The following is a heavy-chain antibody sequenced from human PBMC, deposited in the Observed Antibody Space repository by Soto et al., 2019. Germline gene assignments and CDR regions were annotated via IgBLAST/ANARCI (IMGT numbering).Heavy chain of an antibody. CDR1: GFIFGTYG. Sequence: EVQLLESGGGLVQPGGALRLSCAASGFIFGTYGMSWVRQAPGKGLEWVSAVSGTADNTYYEDSAKGRFTISRDNSRNRLYLQMNSLRIEDTAIYYCAKNGPRSHYSSSSTDLDYWGLGTMVTVSS. D-gene: IGHD6-6*01. CDR3: AKNGPRSHYSSSSTDLDY. V-gene: IGHV3-23*01. CDR2: VSGTADNT. J-gene: IGHJ4*02.